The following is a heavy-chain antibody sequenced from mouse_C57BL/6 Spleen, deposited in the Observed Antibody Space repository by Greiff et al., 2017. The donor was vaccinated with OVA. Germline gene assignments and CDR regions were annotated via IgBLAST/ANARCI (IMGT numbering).Heavy chain of an antibody. V-gene: IGHV5-17*01. J-gene: IGHJ3*01. CDR3: ARDSNYVWFAY. D-gene: IGHD2-5*01. CDR1: GLTFSDYG. CDR2: ISSGSSTI. Sequence: EVQRVESGGGLVKPGGSLKLSCAASGLTFSDYGMHWVRQAPEKGLAWVAYISSGSSTIYYADTVKGRFTISRDNAKNTLFLQMTSLRSEDTAMYYCARDSNYVWFAYWGQGTLVTVSA.